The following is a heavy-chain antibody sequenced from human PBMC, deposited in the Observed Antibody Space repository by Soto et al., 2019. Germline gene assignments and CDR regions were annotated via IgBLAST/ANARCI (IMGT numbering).Heavy chain of an antibody. Sequence: SETLSLTCTVSGGSINSYYWTWIRQPAGKGLEWIGRIYTSGSTNYNPSLKSRVTMSIDTSKNQISLNLNSVTAADTAVYYCARVGMTGTVLGSWFDPWGQGTLVTV. CDR3: ARVGMTGTVLGSWFDP. CDR1: GGSINSYY. V-gene: IGHV4-4*07. D-gene: IGHD3-9*01. J-gene: IGHJ5*02. CDR2: IYTSGST.